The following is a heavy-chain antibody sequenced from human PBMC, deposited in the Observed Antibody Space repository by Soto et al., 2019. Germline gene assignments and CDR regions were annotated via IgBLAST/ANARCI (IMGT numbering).Heavy chain of an antibody. CDR3: ARDWGDYYGSGSRSYYYYMDV. V-gene: IGHV4-31*03. Sequence: TLSLTCTVSGGSISSGGYYWSWIRQHPGKGLEWIGYIDYSGSTSYNPSLKSRVSLSLDTSKNHFSLKLSSVTAADTAVYYCARDWGDYYGSGSRSYYYYMDVWGKGTTVTVSS. CDR2: IDYSGST. J-gene: IGHJ6*03. CDR1: GGSISSGGYY. D-gene: IGHD3-10*01.